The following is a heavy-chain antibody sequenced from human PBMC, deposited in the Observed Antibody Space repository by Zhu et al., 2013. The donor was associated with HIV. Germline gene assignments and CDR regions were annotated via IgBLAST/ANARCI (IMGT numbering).Heavy chain of an antibody. CDR2: IIPIFGTA. CDR3: DITIFGVADGAFDI. CDR1: GGTFSSYA. D-gene: IGHD3-3*01. J-gene: IGHJ3*02. V-gene: IGHV1-69*01. Sequence: QVQLVQSGAEVKKPGSSVKVSCKASGGTFSSYAISWVRQAPGQGLEWMGGIIPIFGTANYAQKFQGRVTITADESTSTAYMELSSLRSEDTAVYYCDITIFGVADGAFDIWGQGTMVTVSS.